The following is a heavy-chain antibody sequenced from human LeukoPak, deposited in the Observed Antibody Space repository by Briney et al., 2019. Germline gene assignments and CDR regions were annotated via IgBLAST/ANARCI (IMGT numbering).Heavy chain of an antibody. CDR2: IYHSGST. CDR3: ARSLAGYSSSWYHDAFDI. V-gene: IGHV4-38-2*01. D-gene: IGHD6-13*01. J-gene: IGHJ3*02. Sequence: PSETLSLTCAVSGYSISSGYYWGWIRQPPGKGLEWIGSIYHSGSTYYNPSLKSRVTISVDTSKNQFSLKLSPVTAADTAVYYCARSLAGYSSSWYHDAFDIWGQGTMVTVSS. CDR1: GYSISSGYY.